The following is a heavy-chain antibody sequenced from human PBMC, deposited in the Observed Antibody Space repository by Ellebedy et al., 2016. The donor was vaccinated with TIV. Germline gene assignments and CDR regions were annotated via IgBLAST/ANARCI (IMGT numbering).Heavy chain of an antibody. D-gene: IGHD2-15*01. J-gene: IGHJ4*02. Sequence: AASVKVSCKASGYPFTSYHMHWVRQAPGQGLEWMGIINPSNDWTSYAQKFQGRVTMTRDTSTSTVYMELSSLRSEDTAVYYCARDINSGGTSKFDYWGQGTQVTVSS. CDR2: INPSNDWT. V-gene: IGHV1-46*01. CDR3: ARDINSGGTSKFDY. CDR1: GYPFTSYH.